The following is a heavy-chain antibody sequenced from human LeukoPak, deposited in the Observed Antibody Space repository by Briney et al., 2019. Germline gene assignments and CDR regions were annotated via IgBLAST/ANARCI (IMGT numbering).Heavy chain of an antibody. CDR1: GYTFTSYY. J-gene: IGHJ6*02. D-gene: IGHD2/OR15-2a*01. Sequence: GASVKVSCKASGYTFTSYYMHWVRQTPGQGLEWMGQINPNSGGTNYAQKFEGRVTMTRDTSINTAYMELSRLRSDDTAVYYCARPLGVIADYYYAMDVWGQGTTVTVSS. CDR3: ARPLGVIADYYYAMDV. V-gene: IGHV1-2*06. CDR2: INPNSGGT.